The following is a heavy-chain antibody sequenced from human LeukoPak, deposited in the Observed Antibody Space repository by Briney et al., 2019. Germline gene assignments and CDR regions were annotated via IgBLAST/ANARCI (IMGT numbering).Heavy chain of an antibody. CDR3: ARDIRLAAQY. D-gene: IGHD6-6*01. CDR1: GFTFSSYS. J-gene: IGHJ4*02. V-gene: IGHV3-21*01. Sequence: GGSLRLSCAASGFTFSSYSMNWVRQAPGRGLEWVSSISSSSSYIYYADSVKGRFTISRDNAKNSLYLQMNSLRAEDTAVYYCARDIRLAAQYWGQGTLVTVSS. CDR2: ISSSSSYI.